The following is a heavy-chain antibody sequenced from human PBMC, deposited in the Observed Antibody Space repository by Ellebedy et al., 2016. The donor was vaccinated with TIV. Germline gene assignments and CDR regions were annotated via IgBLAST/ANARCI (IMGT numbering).Heavy chain of an antibody. V-gene: IGHV4-39*01. J-gene: IGHJ4*02. CDR2: TYYSGST. Sequence: SETLSLTXRVSGASISSSSYFWGWLRQPPGKALAWIGITYYSGSTYYNPSLNSRVPISIATSKNQFSLNLSSVTAADTAVYYCARPLRSTVTTSIYFDYWGQGTLVTVSS. D-gene: IGHD4-17*01. CDR3: ARPLRSTVTTSIYFDY. CDR1: GASISSSSYF.